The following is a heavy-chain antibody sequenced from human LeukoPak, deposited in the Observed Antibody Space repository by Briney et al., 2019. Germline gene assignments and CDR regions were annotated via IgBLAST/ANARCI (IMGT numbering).Heavy chain of an antibody. Sequence: PSETLSLTCTVSGGSISSSSYYWGWIRQPPGKGLEWIGSIYYSGSTYYNPSLKSRVTISVDTSKNQFSLKLSSVTAADTAVYYCARLKTVLSFDYWGQGTLVTVSS. CDR3: ARLKTVLSFDY. V-gene: IGHV4-39*01. D-gene: IGHD2/OR15-2a*01. CDR2: IYYSGST. CDR1: GGSISSSSYY. J-gene: IGHJ4*02.